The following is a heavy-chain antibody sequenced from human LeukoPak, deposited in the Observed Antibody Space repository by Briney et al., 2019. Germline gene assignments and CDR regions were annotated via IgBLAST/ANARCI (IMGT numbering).Heavy chain of an antibody. CDR1: GGSFSGYY. J-gene: IGHJ4*02. Sequence: SETLSLTCAVYGGSFSGYYWSWIRQPPGKGLEWIGEINHSGSTNYNPSLKSRVTISVDTSKDQFSLKLSSVTAADTAVYYCARSYLGGWYYFDYWGQGTLVTVSS. D-gene: IGHD6-19*01. CDR3: ARSYLGGWYYFDY. V-gene: IGHV4-34*01. CDR2: INHSGST.